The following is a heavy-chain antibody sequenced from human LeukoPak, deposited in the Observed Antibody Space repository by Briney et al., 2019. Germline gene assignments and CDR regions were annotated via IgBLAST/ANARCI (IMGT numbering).Heavy chain of an antibody. V-gene: IGHV4-39*01. CDR2: IYYSGST. CDR3: ARHQSYGSGTYYAPFDN. CDR1: GGSVSSSSYC. J-gene: IGHJ4*02. D-gene: IGHD3-10*01. Sequence: PSETLSLTCTVSGGSVSSSSYCWGWIRQPPMKGLEWIGSIYYSGSTEYNLSLKSRVTISVDTSRNQFSLKLSSVTAADTAVYYCARHQSYGSGTYYAPFDNWGQGILVTVSS.